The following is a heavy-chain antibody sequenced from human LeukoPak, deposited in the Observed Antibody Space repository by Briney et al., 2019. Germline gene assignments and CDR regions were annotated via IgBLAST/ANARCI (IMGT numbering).Heavy chain of an antibody. Sequence: SETLSLTCAVYGGSFSGYYWSWIRQPPGKGLEWIGEIDHSGSTNYNPSLKCRVTISVDTSKNQFSLKLSSVPAADTAVYYCARSIVGATIDYWGQGTLVTVSS. J-gene: IGHJ4*02. CDR1: GGSFSGYY. V-gene: IGHV4-34*01. CDR3: ARSIVGATIDY. CDR2: IDHSGST. D-gene: IGHD1-26*01.